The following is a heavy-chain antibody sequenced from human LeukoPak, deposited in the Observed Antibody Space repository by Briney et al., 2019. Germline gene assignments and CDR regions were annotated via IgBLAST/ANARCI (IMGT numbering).Heavy chain of an antibody. CDR2: MNPNSGNT. Sequence: ASVKVTCKASGYTFTDYYMHWVRQAPGQGLEWMGWMNPNSGNTGYAQKFQGRVTITRNTSISTAYMELSSLRSEDTAVYYCARVRCSSTSCYHDAFDIWGQGTMVTVSS. CDR1: GYTFTDYY. V-gene: IGHV1-8*03. CDR3: ARVRCSSTSCYHDAFDI. D-gene: IGHD2-2*01. J-gene: IGHJ3*02.